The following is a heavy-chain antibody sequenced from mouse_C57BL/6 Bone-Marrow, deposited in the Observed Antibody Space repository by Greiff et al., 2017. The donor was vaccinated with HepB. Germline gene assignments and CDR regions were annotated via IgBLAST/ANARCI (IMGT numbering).Heavy chain of an antibody. CDR3: ARDVGYDSGFAY. CDR1: GFTFSDFY. D-gene: IGHD2-3*01. J-gene: IGHJ3*01. V-gene: IGHV7-1*01. Sequence: EVHLVESGGGLVQSGRSLRLSCATSGFTFSDFYMEWVRQAPGKGLEWIAASRNKANDYTTEYSASVKGRFIVSRDTSQSILYLQMNALRAGDTAIYYWARDVGYDSGFAYWGQGTLVTVSA. CDR2: SRNKANDYTT.